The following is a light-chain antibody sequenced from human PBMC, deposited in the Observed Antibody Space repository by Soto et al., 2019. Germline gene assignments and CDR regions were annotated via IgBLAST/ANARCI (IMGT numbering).Light chain of an antibody. J-gene: IGLJ1*01. CDR1: SSDVGAYNF. CDR2: DVN. V-gene: IGLV2-11*01. Sequence: QSVLTQPRSVSGSPGQPVTISCTGTSSDVGAYNFASWYQQHPGTAPKLMIHDVNKRPSGVPDRFSGSKSGNTASLTISGLQADDEADYYCCSYAGNYKYVFGTGTKV. CDR3: CSYAGNYKYV.